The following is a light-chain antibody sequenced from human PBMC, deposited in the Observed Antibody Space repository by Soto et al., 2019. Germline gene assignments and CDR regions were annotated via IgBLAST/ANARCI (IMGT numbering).Light chain of an antibody. CDR1: QSVGRD. V-gene: IGKV3-11*01. Sequence: TRSLSPGESATLSCRASQSVGRDLAWYQQKPGQAPRLXIYDASRRETGIPARFSGSGSGTEFTLTISSLEPEDFAVYYCQQLNNWPLTFGGGTKV. CDR3: QQLNNWPLT. J-gene: IGKJ4*01. CDR2: DAS.